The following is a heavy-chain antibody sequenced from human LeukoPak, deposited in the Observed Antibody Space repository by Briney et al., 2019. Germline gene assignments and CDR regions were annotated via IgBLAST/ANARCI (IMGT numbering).Heavy chain of an antibody. CDR3: AKDWSGNYNWSDP. Sequence: PGGSLRLSCAASGFTFSSYGMHWVRQAPGKGLEWVACIYPDGNNKDYADSVKGRFTISRDNSKNILFLQMNSLRAAGTAVYYCAKDWSGNYNWSDPWGQGTLVTVSS. CDR1: GFTFSSYG. D-gene: IGHD3-3*01. J-gene: IGHJ5*02. CDR2: IYPDGNNK. V-gene: IGHV3-30*02.